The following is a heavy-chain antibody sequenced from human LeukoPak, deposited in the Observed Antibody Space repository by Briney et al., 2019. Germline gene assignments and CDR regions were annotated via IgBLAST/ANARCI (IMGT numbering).Heavy chain of an antibody. Sequence: ASVKVSCKASGYTFTSYGISWVRQAPGQGLEWMGWISAYNGNTNYAQKLQGRVTMTTDTSTSTAYMELRSLRSDDTAVYYCVRGGYDFWSGYQTLDYWGQGTLVTVSS. CDR3: VRGGYDFWSGYQTLDY. CDR2: ISAYNGNT. J-gene: IGHJ4*02. CDR1: GYTFTSYG. V-gene: IGHV1-18*01. D-gene: IGHD3-3*01.